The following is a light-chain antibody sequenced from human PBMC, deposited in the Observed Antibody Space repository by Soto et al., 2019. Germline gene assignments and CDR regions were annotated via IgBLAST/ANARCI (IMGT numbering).Light chain of an antibody. CDR1: SSNIGNNY. V-gene: IGLV1-51*02. CDR3: GTWDSSLRAV. J-gene: IGLJ1*01. Sequence: QSVLTQPPSVSAAPGQKVTISCSGSSSNIGNNYVSWYQQLPGTAPKLLIYENNKRPSGIPDRFSGSKSGTSATLGITGLQTGDEADYCCGTWDSSLRAVFGTGTKLTVL. CDR2: ENN.